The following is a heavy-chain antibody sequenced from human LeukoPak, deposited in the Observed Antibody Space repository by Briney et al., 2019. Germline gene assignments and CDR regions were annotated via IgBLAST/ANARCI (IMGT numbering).Heavy chain of an antibody. CDR1: GCTLSNYA. CDR2: ISASGVT. Sequence: PAGSLTLSCTASGCTLSNYAKNWVRQAPAPGLERVSVISASGVTYYADSLTVRFTISRDNSKNTLYLQMDRLRVEDTAVYYCGKANDDYYFDYWGQGTLVTVSS. D-gene: IGHD1-1*01. CDR3: GKANDDYYFDY. J-gene: IGHJ4*02. V-gene: IGHV3-23*01.